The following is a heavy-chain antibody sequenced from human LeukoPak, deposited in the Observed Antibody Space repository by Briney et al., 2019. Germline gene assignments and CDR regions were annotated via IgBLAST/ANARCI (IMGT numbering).Heavy chain of an antibody. CDR3: ARGGRYFDWLLWWYD. D-gene: IGHD3-9*01. CDR1: SYTFTNYA. J-gene: IGHJ4*02. Sequence: VAAVKVSCKASSYTFTNYAFTWVRQAPGQGLEWMGWISAYNGNTNYAQKLQGRVTMTTDTSTSTAYMELRSLRSDDTAVYYCARGGRYFDWLLWWYDWGQGTLVTVSS. V-gene: IGHV1-18*01. CDR2: ISAYNGNT.